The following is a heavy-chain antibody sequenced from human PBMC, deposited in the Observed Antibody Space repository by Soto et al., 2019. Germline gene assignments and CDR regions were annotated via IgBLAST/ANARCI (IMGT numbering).Heavy chain of an antibody. Sequence: SETLSLTCTVSGGSISSGGYYWSWIRQHPGKGLEWIGYIYYSGSTYYNPSLKSRVTISVDTSKNQFSLKLSSVTAADTAVYYCARVSGSYSYYYYGMDVWGQGTTVTVSS. CDR1: GGSISSGGYY. CDR3: ARVSGSYSYYYYGMDV. V-gene: IGHV4-31*03. CDR2: IYYSGST. D-gene: IGHD1-26*01. J-gene: IGHJ6*02.